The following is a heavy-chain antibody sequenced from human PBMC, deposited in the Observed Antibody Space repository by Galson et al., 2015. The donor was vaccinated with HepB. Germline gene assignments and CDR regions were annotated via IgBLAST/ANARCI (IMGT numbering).Heavy chain of an antibody. Sequence: SVKVSCKASGYTFTSYGISWVRQAPGQGLEWMGWISAYNGNTNYAQKLQGRVTITADESTSTAYMELSSLRSEDTAVYYCARGDGDLNWFDPWGQGTLVTVSS. CDR2: ISAYNGNT. V-gene: IGHV1-18*01. CDR3: ARGDGDLNWFDP. CDR1: GYTFTSYG. J-gene: IGHJ5*02. D-gene: IGHD4-17*01.